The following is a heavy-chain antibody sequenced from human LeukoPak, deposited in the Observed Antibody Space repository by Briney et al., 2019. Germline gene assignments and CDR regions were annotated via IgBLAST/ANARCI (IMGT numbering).Heavy chain of an antibody. Sequence: ASVKVSCKASGGIFSTYAISWVRQAPGQGLEWMGGIFAIFGTANYAQKFQGRVTITADKSTTTAYMELSSLRSEDTAVYFCARGRGYSTSSPSDYWGQGTLLTVSS. CDR3: ARGRGYSTSSPSDY. CDR1: GGIFSTYA. J-gene: IGHJ4*02. V-gene: IGHV1-69*06. D-gene: IGHD5-18*01. CDR2: IFAIFGTA.